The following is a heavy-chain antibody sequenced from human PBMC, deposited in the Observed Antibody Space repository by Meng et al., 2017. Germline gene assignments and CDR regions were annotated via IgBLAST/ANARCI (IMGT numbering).Heavy chain of an antibody. D-gene: IGHD3-22*01. V-gene: IGHV1-2*02. CDR1: GNTLTGYY. Sequence: VGRGESGAGGKKPGASVKVSCKASGNTLTGYYMHWVRQAPGQGLEWMGWINPNSGGTNYAQKFQGRVTMTRDTSISTAYMELSRLRSDDTAVYYCASRYDSSGSAAFQHWGQGTLVTVSS. CDR3: ASRYDSSGSAAFQH. J-gene: IGHJ1*01. CDR2: INPNSGGT.